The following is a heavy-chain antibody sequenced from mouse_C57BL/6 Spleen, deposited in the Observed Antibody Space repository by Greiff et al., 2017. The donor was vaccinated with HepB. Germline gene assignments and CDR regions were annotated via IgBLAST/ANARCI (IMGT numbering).Heavy chain of an antibody. V-gene: IGHV5-16*01. J-gene: IGHJ1*03. CDR2: INYDGSST. CDR3: ARGGGITTVVARYFDV. D-gene: IGHD1-1*01. CDR1: GFTFSDYY. Sequence: EVMLVESEGGLVQPGSSMKLSCTASGFTFSDYYMAWVRQVPEKGLEWVANINYDGSSTYYLDSLKSRFIISRDNAKNILYLQMSSLKSEDTATYYCARGGGITTVVARYFDVWGTGTTVTVSS.